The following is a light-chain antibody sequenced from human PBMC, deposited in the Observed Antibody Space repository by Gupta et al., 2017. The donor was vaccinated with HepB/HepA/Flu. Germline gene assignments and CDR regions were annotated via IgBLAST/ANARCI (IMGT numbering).Light chain of an antibody. CDR2: AAS. CDR1: QGISSY. CDR3: QQEDSSPIT. V-gene: IGKV1-8*01. Sequence: AIRMTQSPSSFSASTGDRVTITCRASQGISSYLAWYQQKPGKAPKLLIYAASTLQSGVPSRFSGSGSGTDFTLTISCLQSEDFANYYCQQEDSSPITFGGGTKVEIK. J-gene: IGKJ4*01.